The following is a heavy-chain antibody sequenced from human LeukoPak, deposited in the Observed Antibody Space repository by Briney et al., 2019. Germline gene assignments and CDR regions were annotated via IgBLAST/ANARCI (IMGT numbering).Heavy chain of an antibody. CDR2: INQDGSEK. V-gene: IGHV3-7*01. CDR1: GFTFSNYW. J-gene: IGHJ4*02. CDR3: ARLGLAYFDY. Sequence: PGGSLRLSCAASGFTFSNYWMNWVRQAPGKGLEWVANINQDGSEKNYVDSVKGRFTISRDNAKNSLYLQMNSLRAEDTAVYYCARLGLAYFDYWGQGTLVTVSS.